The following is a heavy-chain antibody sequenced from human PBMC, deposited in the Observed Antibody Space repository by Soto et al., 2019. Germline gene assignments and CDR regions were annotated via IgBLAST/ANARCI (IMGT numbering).Heavy chain of an antibody. CDR2: IFYSGSTTY. Sequence: LSLTCTVSGGSISGHYWIWIRQPPGEGMEWIGYIFYSGSTTYNNNPSLKSRVSISVDTSKNQFYLRLSSVTAADTAVYYCARVGSSGWSPDYWGQGTLVTVSS. CDR3: ARVGSSGWSPDY. D-gene: IGHD6-19*01. V-gene: IGHV4-59*11. CDR1: GGSISGHY. J-gene: IGHJ4*02.